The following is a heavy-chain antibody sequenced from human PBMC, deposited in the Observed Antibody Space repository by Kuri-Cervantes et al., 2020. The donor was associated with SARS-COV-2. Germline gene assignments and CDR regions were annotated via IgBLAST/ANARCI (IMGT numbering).Heavy chain of an antibody. J-gene: IGHJ4*02. Sequence: SETLSLTCTDSGGSISSGGYYWGWIRQPPGKGLEFIGTIYYDGSTYYNTSLKSRVTISVDTSKNHISLKLSSVTAADTAVYYCARHDYWGQGTLVTVSS. V-gene: IGHV4-39*01. CDR2: IYYDGST. CDR3: ARHDY. CDR1: GGSISSGGYY.